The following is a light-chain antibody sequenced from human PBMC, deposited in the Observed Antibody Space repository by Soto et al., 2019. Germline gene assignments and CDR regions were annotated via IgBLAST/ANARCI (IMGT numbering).Light chain of an antibody. J-gene: IGKJ1*01. V-gene: IGKV3-11*01. CDR2: DAS. CDR3: QQYDFSLRT. CDR1: QSINTY. Sequence: ENVLTQSPATLSLSPGEGATLSCRASQSINTYLAWYQQKPGQAPRLLIYDASKRATGIPARFSGSGSGTNFTLTISRLEPEDFAVYYCQQYDFSLRTFGQGSKVEI.